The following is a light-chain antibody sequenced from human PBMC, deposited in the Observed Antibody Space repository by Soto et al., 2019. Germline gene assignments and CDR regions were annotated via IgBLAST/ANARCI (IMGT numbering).Light chain of an antibody. Sequence: QSALTQPPSASGSPGQSVTISCTGTSSDVGGYNYVSWYQPHPGKAPKLMIYEVSKRPSGVPDRFSGSKSGNTASLTVSGLQAEDEADYYCSSYAGSNNFVVFGGGTKLNVL. J-gene: IGLJ2*01. CDR2: EVS. CDR3: SSYAGSNNFVV. V-gene: IGLV2-8*01. CDR1: SSDVGGYNY.